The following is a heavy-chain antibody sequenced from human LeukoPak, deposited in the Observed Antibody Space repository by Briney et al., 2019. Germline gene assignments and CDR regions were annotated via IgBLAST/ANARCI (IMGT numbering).Heavy chain of an antibody. CDR3: ARDSEMVRGVIDY. Sequence: GGSLRLSCAASGFTFSSYAMHWVRQAPGKGLEWVAVISYDGSNKYYADSVKGRFTISRDNAKNSLYLQMSSLRAEDTAVYYCARDSEMVRGVIDYWGQGTLVTVSS. V-gene: IGHV3-30-3*01. CDR1: GFTFSSYA. D-gene: IGHD3-10*01. J-gene: IGHJ4*02. CDR2: ISYDGSNK.